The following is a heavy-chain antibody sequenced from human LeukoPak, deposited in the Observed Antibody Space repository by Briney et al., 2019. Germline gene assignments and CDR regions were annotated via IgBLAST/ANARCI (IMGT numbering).Heavy chain of an antibody. J-gene: IGHJ4*02. V-gene: IGHV3-53*01. CDR2: TYSGGTT. CDR3: ARGRRDGYNLGY. D-gene: IGHD5-24*01. Sequence: PGGSLRLSCAASGFNVTTNYMSWVRQAPGKGLEWVSVTYSGGTTYYADSVKGRFTISRDISKNTLSLQMNSLRAEDTAVYYCARGRRDGYNLGYWGQGTLVAVSS. CDR1: GFNVTTNY.